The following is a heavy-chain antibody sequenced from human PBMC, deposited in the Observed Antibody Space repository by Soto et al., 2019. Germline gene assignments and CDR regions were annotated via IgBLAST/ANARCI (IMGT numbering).Heavy chain of an antibody. CDR1: GGTFSSYA. V-gene: IGHV1-69*01. Sequence: QVQLVQSGAEVKKPGSSVKVSCKASGGTFSSYAISWVRQAPGQGLEWMGGIIPILGTANYAQKFQGRVTITADESTSTAYMELSSLRSEDTAVYYCAXXXXXXXXXXSQYYYYGMXXXGQGTX. J-gene: IGHJ6*02. CDR3: AXXXXXXXXXXSQYYYYGMXX. CDR2: IIPILGTA.